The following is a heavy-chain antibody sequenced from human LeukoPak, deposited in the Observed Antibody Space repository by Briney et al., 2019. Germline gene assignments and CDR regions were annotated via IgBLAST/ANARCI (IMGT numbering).Heavy chain of an antibody. CDR3: ARASDIVATILFDF. V-gene: IGHV3-74*01. CDR2: ISSDGRST. D-gene: IGHD5-12*01. Sequence: GGSLRLSCPASGFTFSDYWMHWVRQAPGKGLVWVSRISSDGRSTSYADSEKGRFTISRDNAKNTLYLQMNSLRAEDTALYYCARASDIVATILFDFWGQGTLVTVSS. J-gene: IGHJ4*02. CDR1: GFTFSDYW.